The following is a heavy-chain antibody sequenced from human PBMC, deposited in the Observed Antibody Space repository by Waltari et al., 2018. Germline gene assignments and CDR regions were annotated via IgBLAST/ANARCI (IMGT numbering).Heavy chain of an antibody. D-gene: IGHD5-18*01. Sequence: EVQLVESGGGLVHPGESLRLSCAASGFTVSRNHMSWVRQAPGKGLEWIALIYDAGSTYYPDSVRGRFTISRDYSKNTFHLQMNSLRVEDTAIYYCARARDEETAMVYFDHWGQGTLVSVSS. CDR1: GFTVSRNH. CDR3: ARARDEETAMVYFDH. V-gene: IGHV3-66*02. CDR2: IYDAGST. J-gene: IGHJ4*02.